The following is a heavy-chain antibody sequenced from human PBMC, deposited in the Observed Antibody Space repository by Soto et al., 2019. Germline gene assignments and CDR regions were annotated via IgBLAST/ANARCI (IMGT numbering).Heavy chain of an antibody. Sequence: GGSLRLSCAASGFTSSSYSMNWVRQAPGKGLEWVSYISSSSSTIYYADSVKGRFTISRDNAKNSLYLQMNSLRTEDTAVYYCARDVTTIFGVVIPFDYWGQGTLVTVSA. D-gene: IGHD3-3*01. CDR2: ISSSSSTI. V-gene: IGHV3-48*01. CDR3: ARDVTTIFGVVIPFDY. J-gene: IGHJ4*02. CDR1: GFTSSSYS.